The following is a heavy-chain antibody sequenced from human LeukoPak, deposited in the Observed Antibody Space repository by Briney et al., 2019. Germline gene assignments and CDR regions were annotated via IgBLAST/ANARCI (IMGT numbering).Heavy chain of an antibody. J-gene: IGHJ4*02. V-gene: IGHV5-51*01. CDR2: IYPGDSDT. CDR3: ARRQGCSSTSCPPDS. D-gene: IGHD2-2*01. CDR1: GSPFATYW. Sequence: GEPRNSSVRAPGSPFATYWCGWSGRMPGKGRRWIGIIYPGDSDTRYSPSFQGQVTMSADKSINTAYLQWSSLKASDTAMYYCARRQGCSSTSCPPDSWGQGTLVTVSS.